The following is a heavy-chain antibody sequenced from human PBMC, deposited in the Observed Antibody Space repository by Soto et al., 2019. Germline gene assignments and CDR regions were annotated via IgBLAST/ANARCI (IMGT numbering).Heavy chain of an antibody. CDR3: ARWGIAAGDY. V-gene: IGHV3-33*01. Sequence: QVQLVESGGGVVQPGRSLRLSCAASGFTFSSYGMHWVRQAPGKGLEWVAVIWYDGSNKYYADSVKGRFTISRDNSKNTLYLLMNRRRAEGAAVYYCARWGIAAGDYWGQGTLVTVSS. D-gene: IGHD6-13*01. CDR1: GFTFSSYG. J-gene: IGHJ4*02. CDR2: IWYDGSNK.